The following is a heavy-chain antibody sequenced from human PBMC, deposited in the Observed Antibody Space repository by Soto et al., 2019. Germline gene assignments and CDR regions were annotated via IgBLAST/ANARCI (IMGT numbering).Heavy chain of an antibody. CDR1: GDSFSSNSAA. CDR3: ARELVLVVAATSYYYYYMDV. V-gene: IGHV6-1*01. Sequence: SQTLSLTCAISGDSFSSNSAAWNWIRQSPSRGLEWLGRTYYRSKWYNDYAVSVKSRITINPDTSKNQFSLQLNSVTPEDTAVYYCARELVLVVAATSYYYYYMDVWGKGTTVTVS. J-gene: IGHJ6*03. D-gene: IGHD2-15*01. CDR2: TYYRSKWYN.